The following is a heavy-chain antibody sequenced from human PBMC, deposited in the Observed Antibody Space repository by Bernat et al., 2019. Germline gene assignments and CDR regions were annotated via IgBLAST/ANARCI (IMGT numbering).Heavy chain of an antibody. CDR1: GGSISSSSYY. J-gene: IGHJ2*01. D-gene: IGHD6-19*01. V-gene: IGHV4-39*01. CDR3: ARYIAVAGPYWYFDL. CDR2: IYYSGST. Sequence: QLQLQESGPGLVKPSEILSLTCTVSGGSISSSSYYWGWIRQPPGKGLEWIGSIYYSGSTYYNPSLKSRVTISVDTSKNQFSLKLSSVTAADTAVYYCARYIAVAGPYWYFDLWGRGTLVTVSS.